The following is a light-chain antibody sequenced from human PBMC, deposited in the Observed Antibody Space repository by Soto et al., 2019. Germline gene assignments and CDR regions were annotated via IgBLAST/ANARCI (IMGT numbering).Light chain of an antibody. V-gene: IGKV1-5*03. Sequence: DIHMTHSPSTLSSSVGGRVTITFRASQTISSWLAWYQQKPGKAPKLLIYKASTLNSGVPSRFRGSGSGTDFTLTISSLQPDDFATYYCQHYQSYSQAFGQGTKVDIK. J-gene: IGKJ1*01. CDR3: QHYQSYSQA. CDR2: KAS. CDR1: QTISSW.